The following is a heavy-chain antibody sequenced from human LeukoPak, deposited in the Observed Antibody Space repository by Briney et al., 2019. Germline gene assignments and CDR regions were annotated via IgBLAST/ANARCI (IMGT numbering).Heavy chain of an antibody. V-gene: IGHV1-18*01. J-gene: IGHJ4*02. Sequence: ASVKVSCKASGYTFTSYGISWVRQAPGQGLEWMGWISAYNGNTNYAQKLQGRVTMTTDTSTSTAYMELRSLRSDDTAVYYCARSSPLYYDSSGYYYPLFDYWGQGTLVTVSS. D-gene: IGHD3-22*01. CDR2: ISAYNGNT. CDR1: GYTFTSYG. CDR3: ARSSPLYYDSSGYYYPLFDY.